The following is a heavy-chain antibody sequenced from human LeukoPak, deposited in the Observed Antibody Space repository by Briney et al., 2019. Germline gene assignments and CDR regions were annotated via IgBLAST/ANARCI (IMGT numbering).Heavy chain of an antibody. Sequence: ASGEVCCTAAGSTFSSYAIRRVREAPGQGIEWMGGIMPIFGNANYAQKFQGRVTLTTDESTSTAYMELSSLRSEDTAVYFCARSRDSGYFDYWGEGTLVTVSS. J-gene: IGHJ4*02. D-gene: IGHD2-15*01. CDR2: IMPIFGNA. V-gene: IGHV1-69*05. CDR3: ARSRDSGYFDY. CDR1: GSTFSSYA.